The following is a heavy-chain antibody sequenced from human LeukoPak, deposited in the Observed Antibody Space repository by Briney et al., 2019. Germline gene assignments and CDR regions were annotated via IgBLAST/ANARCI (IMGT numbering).Heavy chain of an antibody. CDR3: ASGFFYYYYMAV. V-gene: IGHV3-21*01. CDR2: ISGSSRYI. Sequence: GGSLRLSCVASGFTFSTYSLNWVRQAPGKGLEWVSSISGSSRYIYYADLVKGRFTISRDNAKNSLYLQMNSLRAEDAAVYYCASGFFYYYYMAVWGKGTTVTVSS. D-gene: IGHD2/OR15-2a*01. CDR1: GFTFSTYS. J-gene: IGHJ6*03.